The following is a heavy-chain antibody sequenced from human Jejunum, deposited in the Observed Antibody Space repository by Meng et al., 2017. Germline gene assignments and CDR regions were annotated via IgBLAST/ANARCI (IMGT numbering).Heavy chain of an antibody. V-gene: IGHV4-59*11. CDR2: IHYSGNT. D-gene: IGHD2/OR15-2a*01. J-gene: IGHJ2*01. CDR1: GASITSHY. CDR3: VRDSSNSRFFI. Sequence: SETLSLTCTVSGASITSHYWSWIRQSPERGLEWIGYIHYSGNTNYSPSLKSRVTISMDTSKTQFSLKLSSVTAADTAVYYCVRDSSNSRFFIWGRGTLGTV.